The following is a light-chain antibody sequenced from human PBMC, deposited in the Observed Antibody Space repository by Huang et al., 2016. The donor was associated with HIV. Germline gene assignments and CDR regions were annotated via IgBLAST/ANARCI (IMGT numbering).Light chain of an antibody. CDR2: GAP. Sequence: EIVMTQSPGTLSVSPGERATLSCRASQSLSDSLAWYQQKPGQAPSLLIDGAPTRATGIPARFSGSGSGTDYTLTISSLQSEDFAIYYCQQYNNWPPWTFGQGTKVEIK. CDR1: QSLSDS. J-gene: IGKJ1*01. CDR3: QQYNNWPPWT. V-gene: IGKV3-15*01.